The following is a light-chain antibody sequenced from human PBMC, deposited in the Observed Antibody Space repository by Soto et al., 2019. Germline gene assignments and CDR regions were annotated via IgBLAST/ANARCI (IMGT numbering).Light chain of an antibody. CDR2: GAS. V-gene: IGKV1-39*01. CDR3: QQSYSTPLT. J-gene: IGKJ1*01. Sequence: DIQMTQSPSSLSASIGDRVTITCRASQSISSYLNWYQQKPGKAPKLLIYGASSLQSGVPSRFSGSGFGTDFTLTISTLQPEDFETYFCQQSYSTPLTLGQGTKVDI. CDR1: QSISSY.